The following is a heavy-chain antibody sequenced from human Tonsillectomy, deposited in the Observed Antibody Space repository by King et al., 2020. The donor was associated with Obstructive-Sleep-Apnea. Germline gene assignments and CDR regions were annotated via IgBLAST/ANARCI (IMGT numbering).Heavy chain of an antibody. J-gene: IGHJ4*02. CDR1: GFRFSNAW. V-gene: IGHV3-15*01. D-gene: IGHD3-10*02. CDR2: IKSKADGGTT. Sequence: VQLVESGGDLVKPGGSLRLSCAASGFRFSNAWMSWVRQAPGKGLEWVGRIKSKADGGTTDYAAPVKGRVTISRDDSENTLSLQMNSLETEDTAVYYCTTADLSCSGTYIITTYYFDYWGQGTLVTVSS. CDR3: TTADLSCSGTYIITTYYFDY.